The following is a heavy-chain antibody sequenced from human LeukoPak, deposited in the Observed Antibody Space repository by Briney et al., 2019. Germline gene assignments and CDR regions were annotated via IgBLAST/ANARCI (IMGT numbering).Heavy chain of an antibody. J-gene: IGHJ4*02. D-gene: IGHD3-22*01. Sequence: GGSLRLSWAASGFTFSNYWMSWVRQAPGKGLEWVANIKEDGSEKYYVDSVKGRFTISRDNAKNSLSLQVNSLSAEDTAVYYCARTEVLPDYYDNSGGFDYWGQGILVTVSS. CDR1: GFTFSNYW. CDR3: ARTEVLPDYYDNSGGFDY. CDR2: IKEDGSEK. V-gene: IGHV3-7*01.